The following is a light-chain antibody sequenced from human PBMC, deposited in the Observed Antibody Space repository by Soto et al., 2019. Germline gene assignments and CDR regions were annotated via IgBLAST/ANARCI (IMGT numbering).Light chain of an antibody. CDR2: DVS. CDR1: QSVSDY. CDR3: QQRYDWPWT. Sequence: IVLTQSPAIMCLSPGGSASLSCRASQSVSDYLAWYQQKPGQAPRLFIYDVSKRATGIPARFSGSGSGTDFTLTISSLEPEDFAVYFCQQRYDWPWTFGLGTKVDI. V-gene: IGKV3-11*01. J-gene: IGKJ1*01.